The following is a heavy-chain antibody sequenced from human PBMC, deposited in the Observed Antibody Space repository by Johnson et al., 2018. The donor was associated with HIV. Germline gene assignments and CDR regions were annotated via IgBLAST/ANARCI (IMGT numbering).Heavy chain of an antibody. J-gene: IGHJ3*02. Sequence: VQLVESGGGVVRPGGSLRLSCAASGFTFDDYGMSWVRQAPGKGLEWVSGINWNCGSTGYADSVKGRFTISRDNAKNSLYLQMNSLRAEDTALYYCARVGDRAMIVGGTDAFDIWGQGTMVTVSS. CDR2: INWNCGST. D-gene: IGHD3-22*01. CDR1: GFTFDDYG. CDR3: ARVGDRAMIVGGTDAFDI. V-gene: IGHV3-20*04.